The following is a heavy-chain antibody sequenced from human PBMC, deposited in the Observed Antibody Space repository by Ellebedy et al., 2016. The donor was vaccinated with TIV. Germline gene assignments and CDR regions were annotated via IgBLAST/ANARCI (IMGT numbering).Heavy chain of an antibody. CDR1: GGSISSYY. Sequence: SETLSLTXTVSGGSISSYYWSWIRQPPGKGLEWIGYIYYSGSTNYNPSLKSRVTISVDTSKNQFSLKLSSVTAADTAVYYCASTMVRGGRWFDPWGQGTLVTVSS. CDR2: IYYSGST. J-gene: IGHJ5*02. CDR3: ASTMVRGGRWFDP. V-gene: IGHV4-59*01. D-gene: IGHD3-10*01.